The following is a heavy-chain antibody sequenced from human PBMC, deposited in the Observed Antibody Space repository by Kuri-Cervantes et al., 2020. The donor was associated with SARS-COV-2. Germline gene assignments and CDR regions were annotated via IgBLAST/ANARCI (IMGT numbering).Heavy chain of an antibody. D-gene: IGHD2-2*02. V-gene: IGHV3-23*01. J-gene: IGHJ3*02. CDR2: ISGSGGST. Sequence: ETLSLTCAASGFTFSSYAMSWVRQAPGKGLEWVSAISGSGGSTYYADSVKGRFTISRDNSKNTLYLQMNSLRAEDTAVYYCATVTPDIVVVPAAIPGAFDIWGRGTMVTVSS. CDR3: ATVTPDIVVVPAAIPGAFDI. CDR1: GFTFSSYA.